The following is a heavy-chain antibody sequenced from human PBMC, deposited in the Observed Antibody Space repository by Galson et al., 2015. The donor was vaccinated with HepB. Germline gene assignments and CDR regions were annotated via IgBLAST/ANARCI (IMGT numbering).Heavy chain of an antibody. CDR1: GFAFSGYW. V-gene: IGHV3-7*04. CDR2: INQVGSEK. J-gene: IGHJ4*02. CDR3: ARGGLNFSDF. Sequence: SLRLSCAASGFAFSGYWMSWVRQAPGKGLEWVANINQVGSEKFSVDSVRGRFIMSRDNAKVSLSLQMNSLRAEDTAVYYCARGGLNFSDFWGLGTLVTVSS. D-gene: IGHD5/OR15-5a*01.